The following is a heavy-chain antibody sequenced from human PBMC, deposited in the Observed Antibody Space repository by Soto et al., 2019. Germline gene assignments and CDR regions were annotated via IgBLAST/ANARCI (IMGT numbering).Heavy chain of an antibody. CDR3: ARNESSNIYGMDV. Sequence: VGSLRLSCAASGFTFSSYSMNWVRQAPGKGLEWVSSISSSSFSINYADSVKGRFSISRDNAQNSLHLQMNNLRAEDTAVYYCARNESSNIYGMDVWGQGTTVTVSS. CDR2: ISSSSFSI. D-gene: IGHD6-6*01. CDR1: GFTFSSYS. V-gene: IGHV3-21*01. J-gene: IGHJ6*02.